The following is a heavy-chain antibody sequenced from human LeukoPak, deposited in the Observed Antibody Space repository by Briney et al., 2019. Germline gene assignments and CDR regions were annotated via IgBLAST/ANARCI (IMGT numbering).Heavy chain of an antibody. CDR2: INSDGSWT. V-gene: IGHV3-74*01. J-gene: IGHJ4*02. CDR3: VSFYETY. Sequence: GGSLRLSCAGSGNYWMHWVRQAPGKGLVWVSHINSDGSWTSYADSVKGRFTISKDNAKNTVYLQMNSLRAEDTAVYYCVSFYETYWGRGTLVTVSS. D-gene: IGHD2/OR15-2a*01. CDR1: GNYW.